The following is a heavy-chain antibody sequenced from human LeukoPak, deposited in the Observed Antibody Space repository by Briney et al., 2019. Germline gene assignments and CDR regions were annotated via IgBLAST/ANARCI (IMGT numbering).Heavy chain of an antibody. D-gene: IGHD3-22*01. CDR3: AREPYYYDSSGYYSVYYFDY. CDR2: INTSGGKT. J-gene: IGHJ4*02. CDR1: GYTFTNYY. V-gene: IGHV1-46*01. Sequence: AASVKVSCKASGYTFTNYYIHWMRQAPGQGLEWMGIINTSGGKTSYPLKFQGRVTVTRDTSTSTVYMELSSLRSEDTAVYYCAREPYYYDSSGYYSVYYFDYWGQGTLVTVSS.